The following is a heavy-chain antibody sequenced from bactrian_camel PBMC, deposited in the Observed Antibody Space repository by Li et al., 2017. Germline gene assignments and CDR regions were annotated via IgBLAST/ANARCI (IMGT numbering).Heavy chain of an antibody. Sequence: HVQLVESGGGSVQAGGSLSLSCVSSDSTRNTYYMGWIRQSPGNEREVLAAIYTRDGTAHYADSVKGRFTISHDNANDTTFLQMNSLMPEDSAMYYCAAKSPGGGWYSPGSYNYWGQGTQVTVS. CDR1: DSTRNTYY. J-gene: IGHJ4*01. V-gene: IGHV3S54*01. CDR2: IYTRDGTA. D-gene: IGHD6*01. CDR3: AAKSPGGGWYSPGSYNY.